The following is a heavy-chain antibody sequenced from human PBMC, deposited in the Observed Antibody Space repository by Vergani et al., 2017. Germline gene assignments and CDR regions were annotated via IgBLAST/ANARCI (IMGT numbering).Heavy chain of an antibody. J-gene: IGHJ4*02. CDR1: GFTFSSYA. D-gene: IGHD3-22*01. CDR3: AKATYYYDSSGYYGGFDY. CDR2: ISGSGGST. V-gene: IGHV3-23*04. Sequence: VQLVESGGGVVQPGRSLRLSCAASGFTFSSYAMSWVRQAPGKGLEWVSAISGSGGSTYYADSVKGRFTISRDNSKNTLYLQMNSLRAEDTAVYYCAKATYYYDSSGYYGGFDYWGQGTLVTVSS.